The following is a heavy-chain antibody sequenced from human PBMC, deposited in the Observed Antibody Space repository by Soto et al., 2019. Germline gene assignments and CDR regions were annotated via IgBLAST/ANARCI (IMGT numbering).Heavy chain of an antibody. J-gene: IGHJ4*02. V-gene: IGHV3-74*01. Sequence: EVQLVESGGGSVQPGGSLRLSCPASGITLSHFWMHWVRQAPGKGLVWVARIDNGGSGTSYADFAKGRFTISKDDAKNTLYLQRNSLRAEDTSLYYCTTTFEHWGRGTLVTVSS. CDR1: GITLSHFW. CDR2: IDNGGSGT. CDR3: TTTFEH.